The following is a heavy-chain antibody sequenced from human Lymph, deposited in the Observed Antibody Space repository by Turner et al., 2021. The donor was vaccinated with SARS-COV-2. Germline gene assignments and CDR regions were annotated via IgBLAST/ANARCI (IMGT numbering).Heavy chain of an antibody. D-gene: IGHD1-1*01. J-gene: IGHJ4*02. Sequence: QVQLVQSGAEEKKPGASVKVSCKVSGSPLTELSIHWLRQAPGKGLEWMGGFDPEDGETIYAHKFQGRVTMTEDTSTDTAYMELSSLRSEDTAVYYCATLKSNWKILTGRYYFDFWGQGTLVTVSS. V-gene: IGHV1-24*01. CDR2: FDPEDGET. CDR1: GSPLTELS. CDR3: ATLKSNWKILTGRYYFDF.